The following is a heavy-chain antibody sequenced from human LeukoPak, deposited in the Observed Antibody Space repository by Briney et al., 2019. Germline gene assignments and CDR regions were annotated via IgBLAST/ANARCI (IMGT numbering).Heavy chain of an antibody. CDR2: MYHFGTT. CDR3: ARGGGYSYDYSDY. CDR1: GYSISSGYY. V-gene: IGHV4-38-2*02. D-gene: IGHD5-18*01. Sequence: SETLSLTCTVSGYSISSGYYWGWIRQPPGKGLEWIGSMYHFGTTYNNPSLKSRVTISLDTSKNQFSLKLSSVTAADTAVYYCARGGGYSYDYSDYWGQGTLVTVSS. J-gene: IGHJ4*02.